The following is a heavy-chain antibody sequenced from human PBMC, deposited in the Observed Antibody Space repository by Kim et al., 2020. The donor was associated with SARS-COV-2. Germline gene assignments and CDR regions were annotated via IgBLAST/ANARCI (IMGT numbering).Heavy chain of an antibody. CDR1: GFTFSDYY. D-gene: IGHD6-13*01. CDR3: ARDGRYSSSWYGGFDY. J-gene: IGHJ4*02. Sequence: GGSLRLSCAASGFTFSDYYMSWIRQAPGKGLEWVSYISSSGSTIYYADSVKGRFTISRDNAKNSMYLQMNSLRAEDTAGYYCARDGRYSSSWYGGFDYWGQGTLDTVSS. CDR2: ISSSGSTI. V-gene: IGHV3-11*01.